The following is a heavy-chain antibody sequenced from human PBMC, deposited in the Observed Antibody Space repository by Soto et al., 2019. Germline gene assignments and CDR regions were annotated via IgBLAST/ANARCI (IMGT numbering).Heavy chain of an antibody. D-gene: IGHD5-12*01. CDR2: IRSKAYGGTT. CDR1: GFTFSSYW. V-gene: IGHV3-49*04. Sequence: QTGGSLRLSCAASGFTFSSYWMSWVRQAPGKGLEWVGFIRSKAYGGTTEYAASVKGRFTISRDDSKSIAYLQMNSLKTEDTAVYYCTRDLSGYDTDYYYGMDVWGQGTTVTVSS. J-gene: IGHJ6*02. CDR3: TRDLSGYDTDYYYGMDV.